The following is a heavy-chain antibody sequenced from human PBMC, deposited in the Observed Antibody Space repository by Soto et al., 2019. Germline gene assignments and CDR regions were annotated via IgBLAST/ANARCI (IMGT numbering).Heavy chain of an antibody. D-gene: IGHD3-3*02. V-gene: IGHV1-46*01. CDR3: ARPFRAHISIGAFDI. Sequence: GASVKVSCKASGYTFTSYYMHWVRQAPGQGLEWMGIINPSGGSTSYAQKFQGRVTMTRDTSTSTVYMELSSLRSEDTAVYYCARPFRAHISIGAFDIWRQGTMVTVSS. CDR1: GYTFTSYY. CDR2: INPSGGST. J-gene: IGHJ3*02.